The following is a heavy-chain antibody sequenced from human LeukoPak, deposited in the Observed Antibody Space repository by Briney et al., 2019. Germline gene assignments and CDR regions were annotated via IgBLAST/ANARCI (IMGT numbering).Heavy chain of an antibody. Sequence: SETLSLTCTVSGGSLSNYYWRWLRQPTGKGLEWIGYISYSGHTYYNPSTKSRFSISIDTSNNQFSLKLSSVTAADTAVYYCARELGYCSDGSCYSALFDVWGQGTVVTVSA. D-gene: IGHD2-15*01. CDR3: ARELGYCSDGSCYSALFDV. CDR1: GGSLSNYY. CDR2: ISYSGHT. V-gene: IGHV4-30-4*01. J-gene: IGHJ4*02.